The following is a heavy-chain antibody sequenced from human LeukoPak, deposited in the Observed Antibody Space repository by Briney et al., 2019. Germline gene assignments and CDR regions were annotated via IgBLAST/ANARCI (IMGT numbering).Heavy chain of an antibody. D-gene: IGHD3-10*01. CDR1: GFTFSSYW. Sequence: GGSLRLSCAASGFTFSSYWMSWVRQAPGKGLEWVSVIYSGGNTYYADSVKGRFTISRDNSKNTLYLQMNSLRAEDTAVYYCAKGGNYYGSGTYYSPRWFDPWGQGTLVTVSS. J-gene: IGHJ5*02. CDR2: IYSGGNT. CDR3: AKGGNYYGSGTYYSPRWFDP. V-gene: IGHV3-66*01.